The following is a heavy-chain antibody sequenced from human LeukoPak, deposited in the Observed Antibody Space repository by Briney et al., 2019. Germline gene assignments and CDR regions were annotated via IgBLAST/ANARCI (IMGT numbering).Heavy chain of an antibody. CDR1: GGSISSSSYY. Sequence: SETLSLTCTVSGGSISSSSYYWGWIRQPPGKGLEWIGSIYYSGSTYYNPSLKSRVTISVDTSKNQFSLKLSSVTAADTAVYYCARALGYCSSTSCYGMDVWGQGTTVTVSS. J-gene: IGHJ6*02. CDR2: IYYSGST. V-gene: IGHV4-39*07. D-gene: IGHD2-2*01. CDR3: ARALGYCSSTSCYGMDV.